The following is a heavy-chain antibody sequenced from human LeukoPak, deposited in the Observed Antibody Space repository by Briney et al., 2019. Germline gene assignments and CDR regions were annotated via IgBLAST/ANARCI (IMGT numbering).Heavy chain of an antibody. J-gene: IGHJ4*02. CDR3: ARGGVGVPAANDY. Sequence: TSQTLSLTCTVAGGSISSGSYYWSWIRQPAGKGLEWIGRIYTSGSTNYNPSLKSRVTISVDTSKNQFSLKLSSVTAADTAVYYCARGGVGVPAANDYWGQGTLVTVSS. CDR2: IYTSGST. D-gene: IGHD2-2*01. CDR1: GGSISSGSYY. V-gene: IGHV4-61*02.